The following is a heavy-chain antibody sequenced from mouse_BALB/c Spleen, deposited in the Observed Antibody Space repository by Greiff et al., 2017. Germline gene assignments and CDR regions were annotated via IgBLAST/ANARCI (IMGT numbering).Heavy chain of an antibody. D-gene: IGHD2-3*01. CDR2: IWAGGST. V-gene: IGHV2-9*02. J-gene: IGHJ1*01. CDR3: ARERYDGYYVRYFDV. CDR1: GFSLTSYG. Sequence: VQLQESGPGLVAPSQSLSITCTVSGFSLTSYGVHWVRQPPGKGLEWLGVIWAGGSTNYNSALMSRLSISKDNSKSQVFLKMNSLQTDDTAMYYCARERYDGYYVRYFDVGGAGTTVTVSS.